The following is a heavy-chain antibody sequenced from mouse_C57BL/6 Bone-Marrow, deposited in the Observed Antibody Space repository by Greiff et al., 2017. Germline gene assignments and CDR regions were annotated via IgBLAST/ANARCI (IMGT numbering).Heavy chain of an antibody. CDR1: GYTFTSYW. D-gene: IGHD1-3*01. CDR3: AIVSLSKGVVDY. J-gene: IGHJ2*01. V-gene: IGHV1-74*01. Sequence: VKLQQPGAELVKPGASVKVSCKASGYTFTSYWMHWVKQRPGQGLEWIGRIHPSDSDTNYNQKFKGKATLTVDKSSSTAYMQLSSLTSEDSAVXYCAIVSLSKGVVDYWGQGTTLTVSS. CDR2: IHPSDSDT.